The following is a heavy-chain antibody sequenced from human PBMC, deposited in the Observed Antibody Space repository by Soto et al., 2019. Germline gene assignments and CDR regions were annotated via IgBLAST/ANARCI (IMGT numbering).Heavy chain of an antibody. D-gene: IGHD2-2*02. CDR3: ARRGYRYYYGMDV. CDR2: IYPGDSDT. Sequence: PGESLKISCDGSGYIFTSYWIGWVRQMPGKGLEWMGIIYPGDSDTRYSPSFQGQVTISADKSISTAYLQWSSLKASDTAMYYCARRGYRYYYGMDVWGQGTTVTVSS. V-gene: IGHV5-51*01. CDR1: GYIFTSYW. J-gene: IGHJ6*02.